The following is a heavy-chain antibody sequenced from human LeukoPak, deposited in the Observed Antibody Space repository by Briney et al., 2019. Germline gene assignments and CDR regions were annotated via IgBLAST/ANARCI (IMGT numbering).Heavy chain of an antibody. CDR1: GYTFTSYG. D-gene: IGHD6-13*01. J-gene: IGHJ4*02. CDR2: ISAYNGNT. Sequence: EASVKVSCKASGYTFTSYGISWVRQAPGQGLDWMGWISAYNGNTNYAQKLQGRVTMTTDTSTSTAYMELRSLRSDDTAVYYCARALKQQPIDYWGQGTLVTVSS. V-gene: IGHV1-18*01. CDR3: ARALKQQPIDY.